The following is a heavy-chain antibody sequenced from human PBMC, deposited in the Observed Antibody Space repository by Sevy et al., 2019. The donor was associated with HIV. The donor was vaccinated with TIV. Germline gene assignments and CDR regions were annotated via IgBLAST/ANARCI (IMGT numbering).Heavy chain of an antibody. D-gene: IGHD3-3*01. CDR1: GFTFSSYG. Sequence: GGSLRLSCAASGFTFSSYGMHWVRQAPGKGLEWVAVMWSDGSNKYYADSVKGRFTISRDNSKNTLYLQMNSLRTEDTALYSCASSSPLRPLQYWGQGTLVTVSS. J-gene: IGHJ1*01. CDR3: ASSSPLRPLQY. CDR2: MWSDGSNK. V-gene: IGHV3-33*08.